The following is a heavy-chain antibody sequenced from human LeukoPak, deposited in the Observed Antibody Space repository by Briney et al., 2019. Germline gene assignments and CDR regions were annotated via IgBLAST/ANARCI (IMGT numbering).Heavy chain of an antibody. CDR1: AFTLSAYS. V-gene: IGHV3-64*01. J-gene: IGHJ4*02. D-gene: IGHD3-10*01. CDR3: ARGFRYYGSGIDY. Sequence: GRSLRLSCSPAAFTLSAYSIHWVRQAPGKGLEYVSAISTNGGSTYYANSVKGRFTIPRDDPKNTLDLQMGSLRPEDMAVYYCARGFRYYGSGIDYWGQGTLVTVSS. CDR2: ISTNGGST.